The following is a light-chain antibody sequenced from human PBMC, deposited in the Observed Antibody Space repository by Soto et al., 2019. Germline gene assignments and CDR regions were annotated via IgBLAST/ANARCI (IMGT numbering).Light chain of an antibody. V-gene: IGLV1-40*01. J-gene: IGLJ2*01. CDR1: SSNIGAGYD. CDR2: DNN. Sequence: QPVLTQPPSVSGAPGQRVTISCTGSSSNIGAGYDVHWYQQFPATAPKLLIYDNNNRPSGVPDRFSGSKSGTSASLAITGLQAEDEADYYCQSYDNSLSGHVVFGGGTKLTVL. CDR3: QSYDNSLSGHVV.